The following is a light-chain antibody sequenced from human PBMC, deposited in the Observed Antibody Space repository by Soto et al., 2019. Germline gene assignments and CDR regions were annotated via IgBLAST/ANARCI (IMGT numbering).Light chain of an antibody. Sequence: IQLTQSPSPLSASVGDRVTITCRASQRISTYLAWYQQRPGKAPKLLIYAASTLQSGVPLRFSGSGSGTDFTLTISGLQPDDFATYYCQQSNSVPKTFGQGTKVDIK. J-gene: IGKJ1*01. CDR3: QQSNSVPKT. CDR1: QRISTY. CDR2: AAS. V-gene: IGKV1-9*01.